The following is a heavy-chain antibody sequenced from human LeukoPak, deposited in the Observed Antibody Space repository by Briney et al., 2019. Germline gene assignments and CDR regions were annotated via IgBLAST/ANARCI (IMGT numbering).Heavy chain of an antibody. Sequence: SETLSLTCTVSGGSISSYCWSWIRQPAGKGLEWIGRIYTSGSSNYNPSLKSRVTMSVDTSKNQFSLKLSSVTAADTAVYYCARAGMTSVTDFDYWGQGTLVTVSS. CDR3: ARAGMTSVTDFDY. CDR1: GGSISSYC. D-gene: IGHD4-17*01. V-gene: IGHV4-4*07. CDR2: IYTSGSS. J-gene: IGHJ4*02.